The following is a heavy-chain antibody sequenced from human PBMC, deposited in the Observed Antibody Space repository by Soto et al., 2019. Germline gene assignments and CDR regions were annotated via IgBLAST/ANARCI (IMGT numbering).Heavy chain of an antibody. D-gene: IGHD2-2*01. CDR3: ARDSPLGGNCISNSCYPSYYYGMDV. J-gene: IGHJ6*02. CDR2: IYYSGST. Sequence: SDTLSLTCSVSGGSISSGDYYWSWIRQPPGKGLEWIGYIYYSGSTYYNPSLKSRVTISVDTSKNQFSLKLSSVTAADTAVYYCARDSPLGGNCISNSCYPSYYYGMDVWGQGTTVTVSS. V-gene: IGHV4-30-4*02. CDR1: GGSISSGDYY.